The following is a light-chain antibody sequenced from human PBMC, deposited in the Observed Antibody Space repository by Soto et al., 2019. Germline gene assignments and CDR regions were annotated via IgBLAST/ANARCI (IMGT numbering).Light chain of an antibody. CDR2: RAS. CDR3: QQYNNWPYT. CDR1: QHVSSN. J-gene: IGKJ2*01. Sequence: EIVMTQSPATLSVSPGGSATLSCRASQHVSSNFAWYRQKPGQAPTLLIYRASTRATGIPARFSGSGSGTELTLTISILQSEDFAVYYCQQYNNWPYTFGQGTKLEIK. V-gene: IGKV3-15*01.